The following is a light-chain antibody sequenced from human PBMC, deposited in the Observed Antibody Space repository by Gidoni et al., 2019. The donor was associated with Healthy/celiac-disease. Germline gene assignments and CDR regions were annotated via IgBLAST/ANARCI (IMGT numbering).Light chain of an antibody. CDR2: GAS. CDR3: QQYGSSRT. CDR1: QSVSSSY. V-gene: IGKV3-20*01. Sequence: DIVLTQSPGTLSLSPGERATLSCSASQSVSSSYLAWYQQKPGQAPSLLIYGASSRATGIPDRFSGSGSGTDFPLTISRLEPEDFAVYYCQQYGSSRTFXXXTKVEIK. J-gene: IGKJ1*01.